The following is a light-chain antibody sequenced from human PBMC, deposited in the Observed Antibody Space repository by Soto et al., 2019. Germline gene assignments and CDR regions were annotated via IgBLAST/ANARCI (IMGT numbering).Light chain of an antibody. CDR3: QSYDTSRSGVV. CDR1: SSNIGAVYD. J-gene: IGLJ2*01. V-gene: IGLV1-40*01. CDR2: GNS. Sequence: QSVLTQPPSVSGAPGQRVTISCTGSSSNIGAVYDVHWYQQLPGRAPKLLIYGNSNRPSGVPDRFSGSKSGSSASLAITGLQAEDEAHDYCQSYDTSRSGVVFGGGTKLTVL.